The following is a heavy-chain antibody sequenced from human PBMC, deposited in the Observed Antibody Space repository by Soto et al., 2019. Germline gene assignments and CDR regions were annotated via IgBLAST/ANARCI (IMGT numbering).Heavy chain of an antibody. CDR2: ISYDGSNK. Sequence: QVQLVESGGGVVQPGRSLRLSCAASGFTFSSYAMHWVRQAPGKGLEWVAVISYDGSNKYYADSVKGRFTISRDNSENTLYLQMNSLRAEDTAVYYCARDGGATTVTRWDYWGQGTLVTVSS. CDR1: GFTFSSYA. J-gene: IGHJ4*02. D-gene: IGHD4-17*01. CDR3: ARDGGATTVTRWDY. V-gene: IGHV3-30-3*01.